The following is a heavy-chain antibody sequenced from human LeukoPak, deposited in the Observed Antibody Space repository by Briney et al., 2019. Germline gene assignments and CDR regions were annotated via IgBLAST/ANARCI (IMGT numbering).Heavy chain of an antibody. V-gene: IGHV4-34*01. CDR3: ARRLVDSGASQVSDD. Sequence: PSETLSLTCAVYSGSFSGYYRSWIRQPPGKGLEWMGEINHSGSVNCNPSLKNRVTLSVDTSKNQFSLRPSSVAAADTAVYYCARRLVDSGASQVSDDWGQGTLVTVSS. CDR2: INHSGSV. J-gene: IGHJ4*02. D-gene: IGHD2-15*01. CDR1: SGSFSGYY.